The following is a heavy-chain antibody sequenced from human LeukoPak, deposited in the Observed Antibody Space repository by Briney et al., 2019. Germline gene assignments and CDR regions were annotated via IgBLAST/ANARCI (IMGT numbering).Heavy chain of an antibody. CDR3: AKDLRGYSYGPYFDY. CDR2: ISGSGGST. V-gene: IGHV3-23*01. J-gene: IGHJ4*02. D-gene: IGHD5-18*01. Sequence: GGSLRLSCAASGFTFSSYAMSWVRQAPGKGLEWVSAISGSGGSTYYADSVKGRFTISRDNSKNTLYLQMNSLRAEDTAVYYCAKDLRGYSYGPYFDYWGQGTLVTVSS. CDR1: GFTFSSYA.